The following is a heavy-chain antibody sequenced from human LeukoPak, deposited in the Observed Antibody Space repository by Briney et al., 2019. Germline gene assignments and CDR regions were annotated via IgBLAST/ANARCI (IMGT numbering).Heavy chain of an antibody. Sequence: GASVKVSCKASGYTFTGYYMHWVRQAPGQGLEWMGWINPKSGVTNYAQKFQGKVTMTRDTSVTTAYMEVSRLTSDDTAVYYCARALNSIGAFDIWGQGTMVTASS. V-gene: IGHV1-2*02. CDR2: INPKSGVT. CDR1: GYTFTGYY. D-gene: IGHD6-19*01. CDR3: ARALNSIGAFDI. J-gene: IGHJ3*02.